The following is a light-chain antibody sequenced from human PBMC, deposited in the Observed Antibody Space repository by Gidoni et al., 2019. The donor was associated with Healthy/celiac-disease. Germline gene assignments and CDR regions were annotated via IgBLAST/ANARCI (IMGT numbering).Light chain of an antibody. Sequence: EIVLTQSPATLSLSPGERATLSCRASQSVSSYLAWYQQKPGQAPRLLIYDASNRATGIPARFSGSGSGTDFTLTISSLEPEDFAVYYCQQRSNWPLFTFGPGTKXDIK. CDR2: DAS. V-gene: IGKV3-11*01. CDR3: QQRSNWPLFT. J-gene: IGKJ3*01. CDR1: QSVSSY.